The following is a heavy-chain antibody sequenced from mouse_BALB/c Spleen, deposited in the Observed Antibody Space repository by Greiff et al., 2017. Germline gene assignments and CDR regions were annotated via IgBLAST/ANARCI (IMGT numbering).Heavy chain of an antibody. CDR3: ATTPSVLRSGYYAMDY. CDR1: GYTFTSYT. Sequence: QVQLKESAAELARPGASVKMSCKASGYTFTSYTMHWVKQRPGQGLEWIGYINPSSGYTEYNQKFKDKTTLTADKSSSTAYMQLSSLTSEDSAVYYCATTPSVLRSGYYAMDYWGQGTSVTVSS. D-gene: IGHD1-1*01. J-gene: IGHJ4*01. CDR2: INPSSGYT. V-gene: IGHV1-4*02.